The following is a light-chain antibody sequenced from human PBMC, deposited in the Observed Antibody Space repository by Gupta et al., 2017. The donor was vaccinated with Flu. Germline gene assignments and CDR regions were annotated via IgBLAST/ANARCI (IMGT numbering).Light chain of an antibody. Sequence: QSALTPPPSAAGSPGQSVTISCTGTSSDVGRYNYVSWYQQHPGKAPKVLIHEVSKRPSGVPDRFSGSKSGNTASLTVSGLQAEDEADYYCSSYGGSNNYVFGTGTKVTVL. CDR3: SSYGGSNNYV. J-gene: IGLJ1*01. V-gene: IGLV2-8*01. CDR2: EVS. CDR1: SSDVGRYNY.